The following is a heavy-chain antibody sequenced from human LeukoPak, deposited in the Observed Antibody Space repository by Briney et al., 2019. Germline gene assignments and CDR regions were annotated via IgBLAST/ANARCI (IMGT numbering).Heavy chain of an antibody. CDR1: GFTFDDYG. CDR2: INWNGGST. CDR3: ARGPYYYDSSIGSPEIYYFDY. V-gene: IGHV3-20*04. D-gene: IGHD3-22*01. Sequence: GGSLRLSCAASGFTFDDYGMSWVRQAPGKGLEWVSGINWNGGSTGYADSVKGRFTISRDNAKNSLYLQMNSLRAEDTALYYCARGPYYYDSSIGSPEIYYFDYWGQGTLVTVSS. J-gene: IGHJ4*02.